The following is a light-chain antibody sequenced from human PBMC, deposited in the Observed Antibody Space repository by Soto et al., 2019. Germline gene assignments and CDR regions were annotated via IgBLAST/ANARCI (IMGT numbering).Light chain of an antibody. Sequence: ETVMTQSPATLSLSPGQRATLSCRASQSISRDYLSWYQQIPGQAPRLLIYGASIRATGVPARFSGSGSDTDFTLTISSLQPEDFAVYYCHQDYILPPTFGQGTRLEI. CDR1: QSISRDY. CDR3: HQDYILPPT. V-gene: IGKV3D-7*01. J-gene: IGKJ2*01. CDR2: GAS.